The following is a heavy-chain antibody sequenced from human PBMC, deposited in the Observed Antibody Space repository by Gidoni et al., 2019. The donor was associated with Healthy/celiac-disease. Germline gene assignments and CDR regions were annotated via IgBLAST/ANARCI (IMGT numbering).Heavy chain of an antibody. CDR1: GGSISSYY. D-gene: IGHD5-18*01. J-gene: IGHJ4*02. CDR3: ARQRYSYGEIDY. V-gene: IGHV4-59*08. CDR2: IYYSGST. Sequence: QVQLQASGPGLVKPSETLSLTCTVSGGSISSYYWSWIRQPPGKGLEWIGYIYYSGSTNYNPSLKSRVTISVDTSKNQFSLKLSSVTAADTAVYYCARQRYSYGEIDYWGQGTLVTVSS.